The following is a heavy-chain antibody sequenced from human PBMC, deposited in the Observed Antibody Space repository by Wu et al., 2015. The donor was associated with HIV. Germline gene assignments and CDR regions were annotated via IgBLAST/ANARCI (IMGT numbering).Heavy chain of an antibody. CDR1: GYSFSDFG. CDR2: ISAYKGNT. CDR3: ARGHYYDTTSSPSY. V-gene: IGHV1-18*01. D-gene: IGHD3-22*01. J-gene: IGHJ4*02. Sequence: QVQLVQSGAEVRKPGASVKVSCKASGYSFSDFGFHWVRQAPGQGLEWMGWISAYKGNTSYAQKFQARVIMTTDTSTGTAYMELRSLRSDDTALYFCARGHYYDTTSSPSYWGQGTLVTVSS.